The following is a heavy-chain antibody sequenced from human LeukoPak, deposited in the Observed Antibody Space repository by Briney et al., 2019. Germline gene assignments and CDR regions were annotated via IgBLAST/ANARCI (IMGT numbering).Heavy chain of an antibody. CDR3: ASDHCSGGSCYGRYYYYGMDV. Sequence: SETLSLTCTVSGGSISSYYWSWIRQPPGKGLEWIGYICYSGSTNYNPSLKSRVTISVDTSKNQFSLKLSSVTAADTAVYYCASDHCSGGSCYGRYYYYGMDVWGQGTTVTVSS. V-gene: IGHV4-59*01. CDR1: GGSISSYY. D-gene: IGHD2-15*01. J-gene: IGHJ6*02. CDR2: ICYSGST.